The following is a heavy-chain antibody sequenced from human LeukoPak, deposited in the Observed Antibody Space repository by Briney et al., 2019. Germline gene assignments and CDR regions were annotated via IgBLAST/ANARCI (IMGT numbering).Heavy chain of an antibody. D-gene: IGHD6-13*01. CDR2: IYYSGST. CDR1: GGSISSSSYY. CDR3: ASGIDSSTDGWFDP. V-gene: IGHV4-39*01. J-gene: IGHJ5*02. Sequence: SETLSLTCTVSGGSISSSSYYWGWIRQPPGKGLEWIGSIYYSGSTYYNPSLKSRVTISVDTSKNPFSLKLSSVTAADTAVYYCASGIDSSTDGWFDPWGQGTLVTVSS.